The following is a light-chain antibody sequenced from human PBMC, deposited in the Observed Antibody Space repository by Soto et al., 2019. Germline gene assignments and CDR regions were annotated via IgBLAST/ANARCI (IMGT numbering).Light chain of an antibody. CDR3: QQYNSYSPLT. CDR2: DAS. J-gene: IGKJ4*01. V-gene: IGKV1-5*01. Sequence: DIQMTQSPSTLPASVGDRVTITCRASQTISSWLAWYQQKPGKAPDLLIYDASRLAGGVPSRFSGSESGTEFTLTINSLQPEDFATYYCQQYNSYSPLTFGGGTKVDIK. CDR1: QTISSW.